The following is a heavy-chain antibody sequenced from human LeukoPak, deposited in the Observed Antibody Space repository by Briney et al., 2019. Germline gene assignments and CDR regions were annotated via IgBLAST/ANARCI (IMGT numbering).Heavy chain of an antibody. Sequence: GGSLRLSCAASGFTFSSYGMHWVRQAPGKGLEWVAVISYDGSNKYYADSVKGRFTISRDNSKNTLYLQMNNLRAEDTAVYYCARDHNDRPLGYWGQGTLVTVSS. V-gene: IGHV3-30*03. CDR3: ARDHNDRPLGY. CDR2: ISYDGSNK. J-gene: IGHJ4*02. D-gene: IGHD1-1*01. CDR1: GFTFSSYG.